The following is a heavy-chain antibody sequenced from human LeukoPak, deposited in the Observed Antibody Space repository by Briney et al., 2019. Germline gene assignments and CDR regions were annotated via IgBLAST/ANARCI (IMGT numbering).Heavy chain of an antibody. CDR2: ISYDGSNK. D-gene: IGHD3-10*01. J-gene: IGHJ6*02. CDR1: GFTFSSYG. Sequence: PGRSLRLSCAASGFTFSSYGMHWVRQAPGKGLEWVAVISYDGSNKYYADSVKGRFTISRDNSKNTLYLQMNSLRAEDTAVYYCAKEPAHGHARELLCFGESPSYYYYGMDVWGQGTTVTVSS. V-gene: IGHV3-30*18. CDR3: AKEPAHGHARELLCFGESPSYYYYGMDV.